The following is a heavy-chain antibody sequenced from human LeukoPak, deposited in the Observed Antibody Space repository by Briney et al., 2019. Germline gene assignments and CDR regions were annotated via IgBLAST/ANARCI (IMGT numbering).Heavy chain of an antibody. J-gene: IGHJ4*02. CDR2: ISLTGRT. V-gene: IGHV4-4*02. D-gene: IGHD1-26*01. Sequence: PSETLSLTCGLSGGSISSTNWWSWVRPPPGQGLEWIGEISLTGRTNYNPSLNSRVTMSLDESKNQLSLNLTSVTAADTAIYYCSRESGAFCPFGYWGQGTLVTVPP. CDR3: SRESGAFCPFGY. CDR1: GGSISSTNW.